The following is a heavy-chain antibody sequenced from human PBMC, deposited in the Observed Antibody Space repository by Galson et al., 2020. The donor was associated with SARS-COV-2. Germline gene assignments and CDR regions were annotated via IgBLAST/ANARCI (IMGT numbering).Heavy chain of an antibody. CDR3: ARARGGSYYDAFDI. J-gene: IGHJ3*02. CDR2: ISYDGSNK. CDR1: GFTSSSYA. Sequence: TGGSLRLSCAASGFTSSSYAMHWVRQAPGKGLEWVAVISYDGSNKYYADSVKGRFTISRDNSKNTLYLQMNSLRAEDTAVYYCARARGGSYYDAFDIWGQGTMVTVSS. V-gene: IGHV3-30-3*01. D-gene: IGHD1-26*01.